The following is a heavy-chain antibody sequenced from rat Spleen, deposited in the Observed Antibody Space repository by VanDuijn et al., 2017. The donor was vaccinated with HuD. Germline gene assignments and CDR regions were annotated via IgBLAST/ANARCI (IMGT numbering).Heavy chain of an antibody. CDR2: ISYDGSST. CDR1: GFTFSDYA. V-gene: IGHV5-7*01. J-gene: IGHJ2*01. CDR3: TTGGLPYYFDY. Sequence: EVQLVESGGGLVQPGRSLKLSCAASGFTFSDYAMAWVRQAPKKGLEWVATISYDGSSTHYRDSVMGRFTISRDNAESTLYLQMDSLRSEDTATYYCTTGGLPYYFDYWGQGVMVTVSS. D-gene: IGHD1-4*01.